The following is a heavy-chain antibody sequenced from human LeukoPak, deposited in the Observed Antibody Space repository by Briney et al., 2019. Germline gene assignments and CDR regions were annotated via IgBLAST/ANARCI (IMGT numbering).Heavy chain of an antibody. CDR3: ARGFPPYDYVWGSYRTNSYYYMDV. D-gene: IGHD3-16*02. CDR1: GGSFSGYY. J-gene: IGHJ6*03. V-gene: IGHV4-34*01. Sequence: SETLSLTCAVYGGSFSGYYGSWIRQPPGKGLEWIGEINHSGSTNYNPSRKSRVTISVDTSKNQFSLKLSSVPAADTAVYYCARGFPPYDYVWGSYRTNSYYYMDVWGKGTTVTVSS. CDR2: INHSGST.